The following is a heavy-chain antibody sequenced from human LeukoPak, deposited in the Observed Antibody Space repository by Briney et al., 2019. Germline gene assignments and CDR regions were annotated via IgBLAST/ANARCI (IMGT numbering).Heavy chain of an antibody. J-gene: IGHJ4*02. CDR1: GYTFTSYA. V-gene: IGHV7-4-1*02. CDR3: ARDYYDSSGYSYYFDY. CDR2: INTNTGNP. D-gene: IGHD3-22*01. Sequence: ASVKVSCKASGYTFTSYAMNWVRQAPGQGLEWMGWINTNTGNPTYAQGFTGRFVFSLDTSVSTAYLQINSLEAEDTAVYFCARDYYDSSGYSYYFDYWGQGTLVTVSS.